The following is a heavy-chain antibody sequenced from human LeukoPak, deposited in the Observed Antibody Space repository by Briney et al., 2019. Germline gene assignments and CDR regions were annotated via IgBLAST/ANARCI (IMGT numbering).Heavy chain of an antibody. CDR1: GFTFTTYE. Sequence: PGGSLRLSCATSGFTFTTYEMNWVRQAPGKGLEWVSYITSSGDIKTYADPVKGRFTMSRDDAKNSVYLQMNSLRPEDTAVYYCARDIYGDEDFDNWGQGTLVSVSS. J-gene: IGHJ4*02. CDR3: ARDIYGDEDFDN. CDR2: ITSSGDIK. V-gene: IGHV3-48*03. D-gene: IGHD3-10*01.